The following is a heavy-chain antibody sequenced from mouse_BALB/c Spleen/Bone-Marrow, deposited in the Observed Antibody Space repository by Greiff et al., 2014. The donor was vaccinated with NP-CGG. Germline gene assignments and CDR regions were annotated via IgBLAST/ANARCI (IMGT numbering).Heavy chain of an antibody. CDR1: GYTFTSSW. J-gene: IGHJ2*01. CDR2: IHPNSGNT. V-gene: IGHV1S130*01. CDR3: ARGDKGDYFDY. Sequence: QVQLKESGSVLVRPGASVKLSCKASGYTFTSSWMHWAKQRPGQGLEWIGEIHPNSGNTNYNEKFKGKATLTVDTSSSTAYVDLSSLTSEDSAVYYCARGDKGDYFDYWGQ.